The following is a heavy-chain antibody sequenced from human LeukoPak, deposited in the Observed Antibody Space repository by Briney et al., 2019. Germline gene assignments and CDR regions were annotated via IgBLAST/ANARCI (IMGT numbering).Heavy chain of an antibody. CDR3: ARADFWSGYNIYYYYYGMDV. V-gene: IGHV3-21*01. CDR1: GFTFSSYS. D-gene: IGHD3-3*01. J-gene: IGHJ6*02. CDR2: ISSSSSYI. Sequence: GXXXXSXXASGFTFSSYSMNWVRQAPGKGLEWVSSISSSSSYIYYADSVKGRFTISRDNAKNSLYLQMNSLRAEDTAVYYCARADFWSGYNIYYYYYGMDVWGQGTTVTVSS.